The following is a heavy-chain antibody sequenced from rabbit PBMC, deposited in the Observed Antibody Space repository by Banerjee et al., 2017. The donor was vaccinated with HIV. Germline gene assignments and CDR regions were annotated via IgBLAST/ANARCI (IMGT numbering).Heavy chain of an antibody. CDR2: IAAGSDYT. CDR3: ARDLAGVIGWNFGL. J-gene: IGHJ4*01. CDR1: GFTLSSYW. V-gene: IGHV1S40*01. D-gene: IGHD4-1*01. Sequence: QSLEESGGDLVKPGASLTLTCTASGFTLSSYWMNWVRQAPGKGLEWIGSIAAGSDYTYYANWVNGRFTISKTSTTVTLQMTSLTAADTATYFCARDLAGVIGWNFGLWGPGTLVTVS.